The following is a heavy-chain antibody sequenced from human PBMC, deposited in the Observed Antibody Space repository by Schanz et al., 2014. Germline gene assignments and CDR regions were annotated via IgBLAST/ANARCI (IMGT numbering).Heavy chain of an antibody. J-gene: IGHJ2*01. CDR3: AKDAPYPFDL. V-gene: IGHV3-23*04. CDR1: GFPFSSYS. CDR2: ISGDHRNT. Sequence: EVQLVESGGGLVQPGGSLRLSCTASGFPFSSYSMNWVRQAPGKGLEWVSSISGDHRNTFYADSVKGRFTISRDNSKNTLYLQMNSLRAEDTAIYYCAKDAPYPFDLWGRGTLITVSS.